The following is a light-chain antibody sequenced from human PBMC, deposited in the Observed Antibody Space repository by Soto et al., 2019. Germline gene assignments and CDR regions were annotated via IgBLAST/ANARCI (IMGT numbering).Light chain of an antibody. CDR1: SSDVGGYNY. CDR2: NVS. V-gene: IGLV2-14*01. J-gene: IGLJ3*02. Sequence: QSALTQPASVSGSPGQSITISCTGTSSDVGGYNYVSWYQQHPGKAPKLMIYNVSNRPSGVSNRFSASKSGNMASLTISGLQAEDEADYYCSSYTSSSTLRVFGGGTQLTVL. CDR3: SSYTSSSTLRV.